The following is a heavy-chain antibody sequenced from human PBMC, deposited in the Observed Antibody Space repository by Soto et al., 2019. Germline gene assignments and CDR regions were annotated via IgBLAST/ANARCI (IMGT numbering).Heavy chain of an antibody. J-gene: IGHJ5*02. Sequence: QVQLQESGPGLVKPSQTLSLTCTVSGGSISYGGYYWSWIRQHPGKGLEWIGHIFHSGSIHFNPSLTGRATISADTSKNQISLTLRSVIAADTAVYFCARGGAEDNYFDPWGQGTLVTVSS. CDR2: IFHSGSI. CDR3: ARGGAEDNYFDP. CDR1: GGSISYGGYY. V-gene: IGHV4-31*03.